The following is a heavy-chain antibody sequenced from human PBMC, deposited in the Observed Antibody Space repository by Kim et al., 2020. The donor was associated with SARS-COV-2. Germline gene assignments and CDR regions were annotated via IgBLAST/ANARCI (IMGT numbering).Heavy chain of an antibody. CDR3: ARDIEDFGSGRLNLDY. CDR1: GFTFSDYY. V-gene: IGHV3-11*01. J-gene: IGHJ4*02. Sequence: GGSLRLSCVTSGFTFSDYYMTWIRQAPGKGLEWFSYISSSGNTIFYTDSVKGRVTISRDNAKNTLYLDMNSLRAEDTAVYYCARDIEDFGSGRLNLDYWGQGTLLTVSS. CDR2: ISSSGNTI. D-gene: IGHD3-10*01.